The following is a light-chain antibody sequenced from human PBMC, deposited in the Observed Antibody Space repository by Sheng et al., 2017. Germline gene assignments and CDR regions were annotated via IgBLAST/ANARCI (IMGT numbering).Light chain of an antibody. J-gene: IGLJ2*01. CDR2: SNT. V-gene: IGLV1-47*02. Sequence: QSVLTQPPSASGTPGQRVTISCSGSSSNIGSNYVYWYQQLPGTAPKLLIYSNTQRPSGVPDRFSGSKSGTSASLAISGLRSEDEAHYYCAAWDDSLSGRVVFGGGTKLTVL. CDR3: AAWDDSLSGRVV. CDR1: SSNIGSNY.